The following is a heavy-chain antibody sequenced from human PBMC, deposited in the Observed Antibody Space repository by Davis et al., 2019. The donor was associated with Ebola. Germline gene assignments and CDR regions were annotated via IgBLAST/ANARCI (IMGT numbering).Heavy chain of an antibody. J-gene: IGHJ4*02. CDR3: ARDRGMITFGGTLDY. CDR1: GGTFSSYA. D-gene: IGHD3-16*01. Sequence: ASVKVSCKASGGTFSSYAISWVRQAPGQGLEWMGWISAYNGNTNYAQKLQGRVTMTTDTSTSTAYMELRSLRSDDTAVYYCARDRGMITFGGTLDYWGQGTLVTVSS. V-gene: IGHV1-18*01. CDR2: ISAYNGNT.